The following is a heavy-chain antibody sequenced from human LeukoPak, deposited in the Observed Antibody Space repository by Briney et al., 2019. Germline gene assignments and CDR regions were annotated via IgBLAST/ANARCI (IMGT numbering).Heavy chain of an antibody. CDR3: ARDPTAAAGTGYFDY. V-gene: IGHV1-46*01. D-gene: IGHD6-13*01. CDR2: INPSGGST. Sequence: GASVKVSCKVSGYTLTELSMHWVRQAPGQGLEWMGIINPSGGSTSYAQKFQGRVTMTRDTSTSTVYMELSSLRSEDTAVYYCARDPTAAAGTGYFDYWGQGTLVTVSS. J-gene: IGHJ4*02. CDR1: GYTLTELS.